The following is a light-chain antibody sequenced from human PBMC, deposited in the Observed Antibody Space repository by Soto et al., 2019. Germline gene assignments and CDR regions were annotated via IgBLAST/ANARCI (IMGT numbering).Light chain of an antibody. CDR3: XXXXXXRT. V-gene: IGKV3-15*01. Sequence: EIVMTQSPATLSVSPGERATLSCRASQSLSSSIAWYQQKPGQAPRLLIYDASTRATDIPARFSGSGSGTEFTLTISSLXXXXXXXXXXXXXXXXRTFGQGTKVEIK. CDR1: QSLSSS. J-gene: IGKJ1*01. CDR2: DAS.